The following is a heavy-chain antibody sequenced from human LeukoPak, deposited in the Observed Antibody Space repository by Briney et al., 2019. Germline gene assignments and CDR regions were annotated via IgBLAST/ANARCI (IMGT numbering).Heavy chain of an antibody. CDR3: ARGREFYDSSGSDAFDI. CDR2: INPNSGGT. Sequence: ASVKVSCKASGYTFTGYYMHWVRQAPGQGLEWMGWINPNSGGTNYAQKFQGRVTMTRDTSISTAYMELSRLRSDDTPVYYCARGREFYDSSGSDAFDIWGQGTMVTVSS. D-gene: IGHD3-22*01. V-gene: IGHV1-2*02. CDR1: GYTFTGYY. J-gene: IGHJ3*02.